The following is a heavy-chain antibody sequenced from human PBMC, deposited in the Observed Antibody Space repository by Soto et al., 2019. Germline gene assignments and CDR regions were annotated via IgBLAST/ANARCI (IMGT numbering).Heavy chain of an antibody. CDR2: IYYSGST. J-gene: IGHJ5*02. CDR1: GGSVSSGSYY. V-gene: IGHV4-61*01. Sequence: QVQLQESGPGLVKPSETLSLTCTVSGGSVSSGSYYWSWIRQPPGKGLEWIGYIYYSGSTNYNPSLKSRVTISVDTSKNQFSLKLSSVTAADTAVYYCARSSLLVVPAAIVGDWFDPWGQGTLVTVSS. D-gene: IGHD2-2*01. CDR3: ARSSLLVVPAAIVGDWFDP.